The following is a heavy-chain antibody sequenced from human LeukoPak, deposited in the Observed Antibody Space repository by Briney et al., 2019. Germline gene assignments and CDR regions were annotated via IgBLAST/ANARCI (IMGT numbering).Heavy chain of an antibody. J-gene: IGHJ6*03. CDR2: IYYSGST. Sequence: PSETLSLTCTVSGGSISSGDYYWSWIRQPPEKGLEWIGYIYYSGSTYYNPSLKSRVTISVDTSKNQFSLKLSSVTAADTAVYYCAREVSSSGEHRYYYYYYMDVWGKGTTVTVSS. D-gene: IGHD3-10*01. CDR1: GGSISSGDYY. CDR3: AREVSSSGEHRYYYYYYMDV. V-gene: IGHV4-30-4*08.